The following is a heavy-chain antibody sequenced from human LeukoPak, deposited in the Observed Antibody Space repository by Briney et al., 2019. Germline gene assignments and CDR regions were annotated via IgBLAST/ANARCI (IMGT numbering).Heavy chain of an antibody. CDR1: GFTFDDYA. V-gene: IGHV3-9*01. J-gene: IGHJ4*02. CDR3: ARDYYDSSGYHFAY. CDR2: ISWNSGSI. D-gene: IGHD3-22*01. Sequence: GGSLGLSCAASGFTFDDYAMHWVRQAPGKGLEWVSGISWNSGSIGYADSVKGRFTVSRDNAKNSLYLQMNSLRAEDTALYYCARDYYDSSGYHFAYWGQGTLVTVSS.